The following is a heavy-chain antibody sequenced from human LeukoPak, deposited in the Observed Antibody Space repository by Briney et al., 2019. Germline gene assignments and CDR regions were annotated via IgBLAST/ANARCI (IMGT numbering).Heavy chain of an antibody. CDR2: ISTSSTYI. CDR3: ARSHDNSGYFFYYGLDV. D-gene: IGHD3-22*01. CDR1: GFTFSSYT. Sequence: GSLRLSCAASGFTFSSYTMNWVRQPPGKGLEWVSSISTSSTYIYYADSVKGRFTISRDNAKNSLYLQMNSLRAEDTAVYYCARSHDNSGYFFYYGLDVWGQGTTVTVSS. J-gene: IGHJ6*02. V-gene: IGHV3-21*01.